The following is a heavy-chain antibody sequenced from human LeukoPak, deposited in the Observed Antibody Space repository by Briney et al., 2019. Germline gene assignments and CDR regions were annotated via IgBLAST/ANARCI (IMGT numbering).Heavy chain of an antibody. CDR3: ARAPYGITPLGY. V-gene: IGHV3-74*01. CDR2: INSDGSST. D-gene: IGHD3-10*01. CDR1: GFTFSSYW. J-gene: IGHJ4*02. Sequence: GGSLRLSCAASGFTFSSYWMHWVRHAPGKGLVWVSRINSDGSSTSYADSVKGRFTISRDNAKNTLYLQMNSLRAEDTAVYYCARAPYGITPLGYWGQGTLVTVSS.